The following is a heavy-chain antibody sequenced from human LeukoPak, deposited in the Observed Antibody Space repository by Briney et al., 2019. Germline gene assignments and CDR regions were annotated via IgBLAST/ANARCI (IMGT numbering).Heavy chain of an antibody. CDR3: ARDTLGIGSQYYYYYMDV. Sequence: TSETLSLTCTASGGSISSGSYYWSWIRQPAGKGLEWIGRIYTSGSTNYNPSLKRRVTISVDTSKNQFSLKLSSVTAADTAVYYCARDTLGIGSQYYYYYMDVWGKGTTVTISS. J-gene: IGHJ6*03. CDR1: GGSISSGSYY. V-gene: IGHV4-61*02. D-gene: IGHD7-27*01. CDR2: IYTSGST.